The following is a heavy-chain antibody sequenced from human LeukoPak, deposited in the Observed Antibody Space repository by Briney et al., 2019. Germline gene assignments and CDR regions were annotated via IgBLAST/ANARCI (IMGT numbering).Heavy chain of an antibody. J-gene: IGHJ6*03. Sequence: PGGSLRLSCAASGFTFSSYSMNWVRQAPGKGLEWVSYISGSSGTIYYADSVKGRFTIYRDNVKNSLYLQMNSMRGEDTAVYYCARRSEFGVLYYMDVWGKGTTVTVSS. CDR3: ARRSEFGVLYYMDV. CDR2: ISGSSGTI. V-gene: IGHV3-48*01. D-gene: IGHD3-16*01. CDR1: GFTFSSYS.